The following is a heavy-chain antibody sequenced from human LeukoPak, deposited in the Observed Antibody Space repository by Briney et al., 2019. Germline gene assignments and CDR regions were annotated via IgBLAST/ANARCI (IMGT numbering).Heavy chain of an antibody. V-gene: IGHV3-21*01. CDR3: ARDPTGGVYYYYMDV. CDR1: AFTFSSYS. CDR2: ISSSGSYI. Sequence: GGSLRLSCAASAFTFSSYSMNWVRQAPGKGLEWVSSISSSGSYIYYADSVKGRFTISRDNAKNSLYLQMNSLRAEDTAVYYCARDPTGGVYYYYMDVWGKGTTVTVSS. D-gene: IGHD1-14*01. J-gene: IGHJ6*03.